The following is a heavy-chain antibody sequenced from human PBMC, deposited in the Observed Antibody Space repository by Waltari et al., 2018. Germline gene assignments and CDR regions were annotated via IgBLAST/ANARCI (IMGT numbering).Heavy chain of an antibody. D-gene: IGHD3-10*01. CDR2: VYYTGNT. CDR3: ATPYGSGTNFDY. Sequence: QLQLQESGPGLVKPSGTLSLACAVSGGSIKNPNLYWGWVRKPPGKGMEFIGSVYYTGNTYYNPSLMRRVTIAVDTSKNKFALRLTSVTAADTAVYYCATPYGSGTNFDYWGQGTLVTVSS. J-gene: IGHJ4*02. CDR1: GGSIKNPNLY. V-gene: IGHV4-39*01.